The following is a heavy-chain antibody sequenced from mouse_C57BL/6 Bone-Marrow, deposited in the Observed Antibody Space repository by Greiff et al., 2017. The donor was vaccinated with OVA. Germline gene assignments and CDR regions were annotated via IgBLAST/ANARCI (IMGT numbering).Heavy chain of an antibody. J-gene: IGHJ3*01. CDR2: IRLKSDNYAT. CDR3: TPYDDCDEGAWFAY. CDR1: GFTFSNYW. V-gene: IGHV6-3*01. D-gene: IGHD2-4*01. Sequence: EVQLVESGGGLVQPGGSMKLSCVASGFTFSNYWMNWVRQSPEKGLEWVAQIRLKSDNYATHYEESVKGRFTISRDDSKSSVYLHMNNLRTEDTGMYYCTPYDDCDEGAWFAYWGQGTLVTVSA.